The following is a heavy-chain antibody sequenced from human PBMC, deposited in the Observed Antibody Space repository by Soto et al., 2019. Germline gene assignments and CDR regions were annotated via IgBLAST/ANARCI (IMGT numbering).Heavy chain of an antibody. J-gene: IGHJ4*02. CDR3: ASNDFWSGYRPVDY. V-gene: IGHV4-39*01. Sequence: QLQLQESGQGLVKPSETLSLTCTVSGGSISSSSYYWGWIRQPPGKGLEWIGSIYYSGSTYYNPSPKSRVTIAVDTSKNQFSLKLSSVTAADTAVYYCASNDFWSGYRPVDYWGQGTLVTVSS. CDR1: GGSISSSSYY. D-gene: IGHD3-3*01. CDR2: IYYSGST.